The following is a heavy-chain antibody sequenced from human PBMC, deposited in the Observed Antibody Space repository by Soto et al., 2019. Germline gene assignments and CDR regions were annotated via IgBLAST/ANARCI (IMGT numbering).Heavy chain of an antibody. D-gene: IGHD3-16*02. CDR2: IKSKTDGGTT. CDR1: GFTFSNAW. Sequence: GGSLRLSCAASGFTFSNAWMSWVRQAPGKGLEWVGRIKSKTDGGTTDYAAPVKGRFTISRDDSKNTLYLQMNSLKTEDTAVYYCTTDGVEMAQYYDYIWGSYRPGYYYYYMDVWGKGTTVTVSS. V-gene: IGHV3-15*01. CDR3: TTDGVEMAQYYDYIWGSYRPGYYYYYMDV. J-gene: IGHJ6*03.